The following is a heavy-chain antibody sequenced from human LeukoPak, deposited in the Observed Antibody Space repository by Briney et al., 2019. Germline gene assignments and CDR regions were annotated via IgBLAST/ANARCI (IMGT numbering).Heavy chain of an antibody. CDR3: AKGDSDNSFYYMDV. Sequence: GGSLRLSCAASGFNFDYYAMHWVRQAPGKGLEWVSGISWNSDNIDYADSVKGRFTISRDNAKNSLYLQMNSLRAEDTALYYCAKGDSDNSFYYMDVWGKGTTVTIPS. CDR2: ISWNSDNI. J-gene: IGHJ6*03. D-gene: IGHD3-22*01. CDR1: GFNFDYYA. V-gene: IGHV3-9*01.